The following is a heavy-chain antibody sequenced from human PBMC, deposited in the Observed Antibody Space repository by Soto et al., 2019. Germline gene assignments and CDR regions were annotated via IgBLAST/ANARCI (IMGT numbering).Heavy chain of an antibody. CDR3: ARGSAGYYYYGMDV. J-gene: IGHJ6*02. Sequence: GASVKVSCKASGYTFTSYAMHWVRQAPGQRLEWMGWINAGNGNTKYSQKFQGRVTITRDTSASTAYMELSSLRSEDTAVYYCARGSAGYYYYGMDVWGQGTTVTVS. CDR2: INAGNGNT. V-gene: IGHV1-3*01. CDR1: GYTFTSYA.